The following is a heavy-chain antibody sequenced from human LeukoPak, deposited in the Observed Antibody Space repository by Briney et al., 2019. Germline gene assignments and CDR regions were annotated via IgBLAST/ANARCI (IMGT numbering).Heavy chain of an antibody. V-gene: IGHV1-69-2*01. CDR3: ATGPINYYDSSGTFDY. D-gene: IGHD3-22*01. CDR1: GYTFTDYY. CDR2: VDPEDGET. Sequence: GASVKVSCKVSGYTFTDYYMHWVQQAPGKGLEWMGLVDPEDGETIYAEKFQGRVTITADTSTDTAYMELSSLRSEDTAVYYSATGPINYYDSSGTFDYWGQGTLVTVSS. J-gene: IGHJ4*02.